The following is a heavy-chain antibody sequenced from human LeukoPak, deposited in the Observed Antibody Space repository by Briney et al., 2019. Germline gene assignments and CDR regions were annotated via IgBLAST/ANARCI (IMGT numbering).Heavy chain of an antibody. J-gene: IGHJ4*02. Sequence: ASVKVYCKVSGYTLTELSMHWVRQAPGQGLEWMGWINPNSGDIKYAQNFQGRVSMTRDTSISTAYMEVTWLRSDDTAVYYCARVSTGFPHFDYWGQGTLVTVSS. CDR2: INPNSGDI. CDR1: GYTLTELS. V-gene: IGHV1-2*02. CDR3: ARVSTGFPHFDY. D-gene: IGHD1-1*01.